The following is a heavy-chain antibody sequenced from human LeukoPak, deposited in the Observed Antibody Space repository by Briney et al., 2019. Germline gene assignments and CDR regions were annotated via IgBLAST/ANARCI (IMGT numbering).Heavy chain of an antibody. CDR3: ARVCGGSCYGAFDI. J-gene: IGHJ3*02. D-gene: IGHD2-15*01. V-gene: IGHV4-59*01. Sequence: SETLSLTCTVSGGSLSSYYWSWIRQPPGKGLEWIGYIYYSGSTNYNTSLKSRVTISVDTSKNQFSLKLSSVTAADTAVYYCARVCGGSCYGAFDIWGQGTMVTVSS. CDR2: IYYSGST. CDR1: GGSLSSYY.